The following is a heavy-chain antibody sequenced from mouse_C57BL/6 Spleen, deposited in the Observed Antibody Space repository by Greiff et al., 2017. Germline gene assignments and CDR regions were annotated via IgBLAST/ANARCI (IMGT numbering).Heavy chain of an antibody. Sequence: QVQLQQPGAELVTPGASVKLSCQASGYTFTSYWMHWLKQRPGRGLEWIGRIDPNSGGTKYNEKFKSKATLTVDKPSSTAYMQLSSLTSEDSAVYYCARDSNDVKGAMDYWGQGTSVTVSS. D-gene: IGHD2-12*01. CDR2: IDPNSGGT. CDR3: ARDSNDVKGAMDY. CDR1: GYTFTSYW. J-gene: IGHJ4*01. V-gene: IGHV1-72*01.